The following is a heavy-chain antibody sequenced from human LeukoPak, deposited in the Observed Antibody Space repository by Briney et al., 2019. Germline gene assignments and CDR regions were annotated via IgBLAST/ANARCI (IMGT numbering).Heavy chain of an antibody. Sequence: SQTLSLTCTVSGGSISSGSYYWSWIRQPAGKGLEWIGRIYTSGSTNYNPSLRSRVTISVDTSKNQFSLKLSSVTAADTAVYYCARGVGDGYAFDYWGQGTLVTVSS. D-gene: IGHD5-24*01. CDR2: IYTSGST. V-gene: IGHV4-61*02. CDR1: GGSISSGSYY. CDR3: ARGVGDGYAFDY. J-gene: IGHJ4*02.